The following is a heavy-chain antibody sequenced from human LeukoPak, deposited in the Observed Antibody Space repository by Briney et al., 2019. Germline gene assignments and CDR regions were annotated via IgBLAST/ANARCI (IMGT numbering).Heavy chain of an antibody. V-gene: IGHV3-21*04. Sequence: PGGSLRLSCAASGFTFSSYSMNWVRQAPGKGLEWVSSISSSSSYIYYADSVKGRFTISRDNAKNSLYLQMNSLRAEDTAVYYCAKDLPYCSGGSCSDYWGQGTLVTVSS. D-gene: IGHD2-15*01. CDR3: AKDLPYCSGGSCSDY. CDR2: ISSSSSYI. J-gene: IGHJ4*02. CDR1: GFTFSSYS.